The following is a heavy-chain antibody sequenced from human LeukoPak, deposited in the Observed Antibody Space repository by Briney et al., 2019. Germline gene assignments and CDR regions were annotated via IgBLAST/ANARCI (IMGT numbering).Heavy chain of an antibody. V-gene: IGHV1-8*03. D-gene: IGHD3-10*01. CDR3: ARRSAYGSGSYYVDY. CDR2: MNPNSDNT. J-gene: IGHJ4*02. CDR1: GYTFTSYD. Sequence: ASVKVSCKASGYTFTSYDINWVRQATGQGLEWMGWMNPNSDNTGYARKFQGRVTITRNTSITTTYMELSSLRSEDTAVYYCARRSAYGSGSYYVDYWGQGTLVTVSS.